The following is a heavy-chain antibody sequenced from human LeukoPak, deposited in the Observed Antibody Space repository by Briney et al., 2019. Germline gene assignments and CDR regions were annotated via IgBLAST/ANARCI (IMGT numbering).Heavy chain of an antibody. J-gene: IGHJ6*02. D-gene: IGHD7-27*01. V-gene: IGHV3-74*01. Sequence: GGSLRLSCAASGFSLRSHWMHWVRQVPGKGLMWVSRIDGDGRTTDYADSVKGRFTISRDNGQSTLYLEMNSLTAEDMAVYYCARGRGSWGYFYYGVDVWGLGTTVIVSS. CDR2: IDGDGRTT. CDR3: ARGRGSWGYFYYGVDV. CDR1: GFSLRSHW.